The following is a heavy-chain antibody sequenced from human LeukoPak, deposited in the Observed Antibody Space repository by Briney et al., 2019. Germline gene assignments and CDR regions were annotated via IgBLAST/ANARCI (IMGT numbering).Heavy chain of an antibody. Sequence: PGESLKISCKGSGYSFISYWIGWVRQMPGKGLEWMGIIYPGDFDNTYSPSFQGQVTISADKSISTAYLQWSSLGASDTAMYYCATHIFEYSGIPQVAFVIWGQGAMVTVSS. D-gene: IGHD1-26*01. J-gene: IGHJ3*02. V-gene: IGHV5-51*01. CDR2: IYPGDFDN. CDR3: ATHIFEYSGIPQVAFVI. CDR1: GYSFISYW.